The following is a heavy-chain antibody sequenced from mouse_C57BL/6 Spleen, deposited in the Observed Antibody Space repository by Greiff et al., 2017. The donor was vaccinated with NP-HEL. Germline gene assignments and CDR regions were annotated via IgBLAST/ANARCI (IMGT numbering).Heavy chain of an antibody. CDR2: IHPNSGST. Sequence: QVQLQQPGAELVKPGASVKLSCKASGYTFTSYWMHWVKQRPGQGLEWIGMIHPNSGSTNYNEKFKSKATLTVDKSSSTAYMQLSSLTSEDSAVYYCAPLDGYYKDYAMDYWGQGTSVTVSS. V-gene: IGHV1-64*01. D-gene: IGHD2-3*01. CDR3: APLDGYYKDYAMDY. J-gene: IGHJ4*01. CDR1: GYTFTSYW.